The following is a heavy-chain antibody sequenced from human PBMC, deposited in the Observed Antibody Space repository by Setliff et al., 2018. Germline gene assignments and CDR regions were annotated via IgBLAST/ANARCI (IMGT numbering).Heavy chain of an antibody. V-gene: IGHV3-33*01. CDR3: AREPWYYNFWSGYTRDYFDY. Sequence: GGSLRLSCAVSGFTFSSYGMHWVRQAPGKGLEWVAVIWYDGSNKYYADSVKGRFTISRDNSKNTLYLQMGSLRAEDMAVYYCAREPWYYNFWSGYTRDYFDYWGQGTLVTVSS. CDR2: IWYDGSNK. D-gene: IGHD3-3*01. J-gene: IGHJ4*02. CDR1: GFTFSSYG.